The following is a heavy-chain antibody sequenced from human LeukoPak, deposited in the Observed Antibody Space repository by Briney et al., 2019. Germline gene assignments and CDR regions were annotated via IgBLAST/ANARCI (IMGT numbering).Heavy chain of an antibody. CDR1: GGSFSGYY. J-gene: IGHJ5*02. D-gene: IGHD4-23*01. V-gene: IGHV4-34*01. CDR3: ARRFTDDYGGLNWFDP. Sequence: SETLSLTCAVYGGSFSGYYWSWVRQPPGKGLEWIGEINHSGSTNYNPPLKSRVTISVDTSNNQFSLKLSSVTAADTAVYYCARRFTDDYGGLNWFDPWGQGTLVTVSS. CDR2: INHSGST.